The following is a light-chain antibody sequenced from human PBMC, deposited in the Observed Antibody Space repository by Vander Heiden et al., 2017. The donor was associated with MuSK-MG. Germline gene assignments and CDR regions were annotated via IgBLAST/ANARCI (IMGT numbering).Light chain of an antibody. CDR3: MQSIQLART. CDR1: QSLLHSDGTTY. V-gene: IGKV2D-29*01. Sequence: DIVMTQTLHSLSVTPGQPASISCKSSQSLLHSDGTTYLYWYLQKPGQPAQLLIYGVSNRFSGVPERFSGRGSGTDFTQKSSRVEAEDVGVYDCMQSIQLARTFGGGTKVEIK. J-gene: IGKJ4*01. CDR2: GVS.